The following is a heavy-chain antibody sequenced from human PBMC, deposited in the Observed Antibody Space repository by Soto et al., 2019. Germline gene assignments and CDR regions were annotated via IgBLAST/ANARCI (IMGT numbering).Heavy chain of an antibody. Sequence: ASVKVSCKASGYTFTSYDINWVRQATGQGLEWMGWMNPNSGNTGYAQKFQGRVTMTRNTSISTAYMELSSLRSEDTAVYYCARDGGYNYGYAFYYRSQGTFVTVSS. D-gene: IGHD5-18*01. CDR3: ARDGGYNYGYAFYY. CDR1: GYTFTSYD. V-gene: IGHV1-8*01. J-gene: IGHJ4*02. CDR2: MNPNSGNT.